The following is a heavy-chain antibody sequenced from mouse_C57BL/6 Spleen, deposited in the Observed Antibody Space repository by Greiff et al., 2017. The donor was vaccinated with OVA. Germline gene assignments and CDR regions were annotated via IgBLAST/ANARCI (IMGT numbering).Heavy chain of an antibody. CDR3: AIYGSVHYFDY. V-gene: IGHV3-6*01. CDR2: ISYDGSN. D-gene: IGHD1-1*01. CDR1: GYSITSGYY. J-gene: IGHJ2*01. Sequence: EVQLVESGPGLVKPSQSLSLTCSVTGYSITSGYYWNWIRQFPGNKLEWMGYISYDGSNNYNPSLKNRISITRDTSKNQFFLKLNSVTTEDTATYYCAIYGSVHYFDYWGQGTTLTVSS.